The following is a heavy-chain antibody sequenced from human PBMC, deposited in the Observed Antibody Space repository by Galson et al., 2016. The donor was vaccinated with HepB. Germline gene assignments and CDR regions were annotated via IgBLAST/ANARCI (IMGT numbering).Heavy chain of an antibody. CDR1: GYTFMNYG. Sequence: SVKVSCKASGYTFMNYGISWVRQAPGQGLEWMGRIRTYNGNTHYAQKVQGRVTMTTDTATNTVHMELRSLRPDDTAVYYCARDWGLPGGVTQSWFDPWGQGTLVTVSS. D-gene: IGHD3-16*01. CDR2: IRTYNGNT. CDR3: ARDWGLPGGVTQSWFDP. J-gene: IGHJ5*02. V-gene: IGHV1-18*01.